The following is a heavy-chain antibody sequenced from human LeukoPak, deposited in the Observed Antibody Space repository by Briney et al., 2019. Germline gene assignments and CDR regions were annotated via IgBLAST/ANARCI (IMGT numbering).Heavy chain of an antibody. CDR1: GFTFRSYG. Sequence: GSLRLSCAASGFTFRSYGMSWVRQAPGKGLEWIGEINHSGSTNYNPSLKSRVTISVDTSKNQFSLKLSSVTAADTAVYYCAGTAYYYGSGSYYNMYWGQGTLVTVSS. CDR3: AGTAYYYGSGSYYNMY. CDR2: INHSGST. D-gene: IGHD3-10*01. J-gene: IGHJ4*02. V-gene: IGHV4-34*08.